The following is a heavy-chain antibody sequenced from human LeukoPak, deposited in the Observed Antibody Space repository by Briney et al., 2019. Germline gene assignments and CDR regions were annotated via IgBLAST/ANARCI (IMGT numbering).Heavy chain of an antibody. CDR1: GFIVSHKY. J-gene: IGHJ4*02. CDR3: ATDPASTGRGGDC. CDR2: IYTAGNT. D-gene: IGHD5/OR15-5a*01. V-gene: IGHV3-66*01. Sequence: GGSLRLSCAASGFIVSHKYMAWVRQAPGKGLEWLSIIYTAGNTVSAESVKGRFIISRDNSRNTVHLQMNSLRDDDTAVYYCATDPASTGRGGDCWGQGTLVTVSS.